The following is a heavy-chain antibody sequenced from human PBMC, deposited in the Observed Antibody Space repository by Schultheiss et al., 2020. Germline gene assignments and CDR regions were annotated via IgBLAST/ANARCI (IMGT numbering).Heavy chain of an antibody. V-gene: IGHV4-34*01. CDR2: INYSGST. J-gene: IGHJ4*02. CDR3: ARGTYSSSWYFRGDYFDY. Sequence: SETLSLTCAVYGGSFSGYYWSWIRQPPGKGLEWIGEINYSGSTNYNPSLKSRVTISVDTSKNQFSLKLSSVTAADTAVYYCARGTYSSSWYFRGDYFDYWGQGTLVTVSS. CDR1: GGSFSGYY. D-gene: IGHD6-13*01.